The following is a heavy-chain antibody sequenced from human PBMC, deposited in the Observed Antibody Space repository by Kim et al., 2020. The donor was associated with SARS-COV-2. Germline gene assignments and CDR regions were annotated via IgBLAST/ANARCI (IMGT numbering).Heavy chain of an antibody. D-gene: IGHD5-12*01. Sequence: GESLKISCKGSGYIFTNYWIAWVRQMPGKGLEWMGLIYSGDSDTRYSPSFQGQVTISADKSINTAYLQWSSLKASDSAVYYCATIDRRATGYDYDYWGQGTLVTVSS. J-gene: IGHJ4*02. CDR3: ATIDRRATGYDYDY. CDR1: GYIFTNYW. CDR2: IYSGDSDT. V-gene: IGHV5-51*01.